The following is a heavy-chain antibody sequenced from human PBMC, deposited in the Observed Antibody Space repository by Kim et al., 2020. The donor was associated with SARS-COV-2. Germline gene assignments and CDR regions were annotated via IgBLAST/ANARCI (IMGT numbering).Heavy chain of an antibody. J-gene: IGHJ4*02. V-gene: IGHV1-3*01. CDR3: ARSNSGWYREGNY. D-gene: IGHD6-19*01. Sequence: YSQKFQGRVTITRDTSASTAYMELSSLRSEDTAVYYCARSNSGWYREGNYWGQGTLVTVSS.